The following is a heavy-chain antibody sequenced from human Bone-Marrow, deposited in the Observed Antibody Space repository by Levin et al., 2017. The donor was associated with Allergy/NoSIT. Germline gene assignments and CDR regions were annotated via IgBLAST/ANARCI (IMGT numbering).Heavy chain of an antibody. V-gene: IGHV3-20*01. CDR2: ITWNGGTT. CDR1: QFIFDDHG. D-gene: IGHD1-7*01. CDR3: ARVGNYAVIADAFDL. Sequence: GGSLRLSCVASQFIFDDHGMSWVRQAPGKGLEWVSGITWNGGTTGYADSVKGRFTISRDNANNTLYLQMNSLRAEDTALYHCARVGNYAVIADAFDLWGQGTMVTVSS. J-gene: IGHJ3*01.